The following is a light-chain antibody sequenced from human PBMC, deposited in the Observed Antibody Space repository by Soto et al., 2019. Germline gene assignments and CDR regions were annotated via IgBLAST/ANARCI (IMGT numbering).Light chain of an antibody. CDR1: NSNIGSNS. V-gene: IGLV1-44*01. CDR3: EAWDDSLKAVI. Sequence: QSVLTQPPSVSGIPGQRVTISCSGSNSNIGSNSVNWYQHVPGTAPKLLIHTNNLRPSGIPDRFSGSRSGTSASLDITDLQSEDETEYYCEAWDDSLKAVIFGGGTKLTVL. CDR2: TNN. J-gene: IGLJ2*01.